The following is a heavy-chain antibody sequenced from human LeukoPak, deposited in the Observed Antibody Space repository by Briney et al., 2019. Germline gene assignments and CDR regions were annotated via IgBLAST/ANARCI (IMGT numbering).Heavy chain of an antibody. CDR3: AKEDSSSWPIYYYYMDF. D-gene: IGHD6-13*01. CDR1: GFTFSSYG. CDR2: IRYDGSNK. Sequence: GGSLRLSCAASGFTFSSYGMHWVRQAPGKGLEWVAFIRYDGSNKYYADSVKGRFIISRDNSKNTLYLQMNSLRAEDTAVYYCAKEDSSSWPIYYYYMDFWGKGTTVTVSS. J-gene: IGHJ6*03. V-gene: IGHV3-30*02.